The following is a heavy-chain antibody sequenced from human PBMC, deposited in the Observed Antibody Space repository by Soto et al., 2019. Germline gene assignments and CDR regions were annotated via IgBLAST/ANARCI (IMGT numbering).Heavy chain of an antibody. CDR3: ARVGSSRWYATHY. CDR1: GDSINGYY. Sequence: PSETLSLTCTVSGDSINGYYWSWIRQPPGKGLEWIGCIYYSGSTNYNPSLKSRVTISVDTSKNQFSLRLSSVSAADTAVYYCARVGSSRWYATHYWGNGILVPVSS. D-gene: IGHD6-13*01. CDR2: IYYSGST. J-gene: IGHJ4*01. V-gene: IGHV4-59*01.